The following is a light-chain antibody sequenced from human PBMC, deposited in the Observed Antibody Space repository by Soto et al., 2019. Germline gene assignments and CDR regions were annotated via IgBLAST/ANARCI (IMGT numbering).Light chain of an antibody. CDR3: QHYNSYGT. V-gene: IGKV1-5*01. CDR1: RSIDRW. J-gene: IGKJ1*01. Sequence: DIQMTQSPSTLPASVGDRVTITCRASRSIDRWLAWYQQKPGKAPKLLIYHASSLETGVPSRFSGSGSGTEFTLSISSLQPDDFATYYCQHYNSYGTFGQGTRVEIK. CDR2: HAS.